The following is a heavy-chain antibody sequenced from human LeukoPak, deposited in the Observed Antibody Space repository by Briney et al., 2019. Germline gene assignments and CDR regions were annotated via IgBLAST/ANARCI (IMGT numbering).Heavy chain of an antibody. D-gene: IGHD3-10*01. CDR1: GFTFSNYA. J-gene: IGHJ6*02. V-gene: IGHV3-30*04. CDR2: ISYDGSNK. Sequence: GGSLRLSCAASGFTFSNYAMHWVRQAPGKGLEWVAVISYDGSNKYYADSVKGRFTISRDNSKNTLYLQMNSLRAEDTAVYYCARYGSGRTRYYGMDVWGQGTTVTVSS. CDR3: ARYGSGRTRYYGMDV.